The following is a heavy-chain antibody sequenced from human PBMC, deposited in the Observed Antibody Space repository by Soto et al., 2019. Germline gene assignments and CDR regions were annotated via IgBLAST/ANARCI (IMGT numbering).Heavy chain of an antibody. V-gene: IGHV3-23*01. CDR1: GFIFVNFG. J-gene: IGHJ5*02. CDR2: ISGSGFKK. Sequence: GGSLRLSCAASGFIFVNFGMSWVRQAPGKGLEWISSISGSGFKKYYADSVKGRFTISRDNSKSTVYLELNNLSAEDTAVYHCAKNQGVELVPLATVDWFDPWGQGSVVTVSS. D-gene: IGHD1-26*01. CDR3: AKNQGVELVPLATVDWFDP.